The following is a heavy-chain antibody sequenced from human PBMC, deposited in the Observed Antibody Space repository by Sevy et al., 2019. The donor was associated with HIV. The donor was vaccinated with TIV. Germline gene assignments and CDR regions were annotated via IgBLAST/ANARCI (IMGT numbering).Heavy chain of an antibody. CDR1: GYTLTELS. CDR3: ATGPYYYGSGSYYNEGWFDP. V-gene: IGHV1-24*01. CDR2: FDPKDGET. Sequence: ASVKVSCKVSGYTLTELSMHWVRQAPGKGLEWMGGFDPKDGETIYAQKFQGRVTMTEDTSTDTAYMELSSLRSEDTAVYYCATGPYYYGSGSYYNEGWFDPWGQGTLVTVSS. D-gene: IGHD3-10*01. J-gene: IGHJ5*02.